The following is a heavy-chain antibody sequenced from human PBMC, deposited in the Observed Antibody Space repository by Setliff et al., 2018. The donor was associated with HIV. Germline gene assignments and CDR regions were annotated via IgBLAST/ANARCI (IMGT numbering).Heavy chain of an antibody. V-gene: IGHV3-11*04. CDR1: GFTFSDYY. CDR3: ARAREYCSSTSCPYAFDI. CDR2: ISSSGSTI. Sequence: PGGSLSLSCADSGFTFSDYYMRWIRQAPGKGLEWVSYISSSGSTIYYEDSVKGRFTISRDNAKNSLYLQMNSLRAEDTAVYYCARAREYCSSTSCPYAFDIWGQGTMVTVSS. D-gene: IGHD2-2*01. J-gene: IGHJ3*02.